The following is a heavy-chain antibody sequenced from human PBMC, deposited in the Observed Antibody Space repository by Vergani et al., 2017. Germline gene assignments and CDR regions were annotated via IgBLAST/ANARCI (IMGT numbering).Heavy chain of an antibody. D-gene: IGHD6-19*01. J-gene: IGHJ5*02. V-gene: IGHV3-30*01. CDR2: ISYDGSNK. CDR1: GFTFSSYA. CDR3: ARDPISMGIAVPWFDP. Sequence: QVQLVESGGGVVQPGRSLRLSCAASGFTFSSYAMHWVRQAPGKGLEWVAVISYDGSNKYYADSVKGRFTISRDNSKNTLYLQMNSLGAEDTAVYYCARDPISMGIAVPWFDPWGQGTLVTVSS.